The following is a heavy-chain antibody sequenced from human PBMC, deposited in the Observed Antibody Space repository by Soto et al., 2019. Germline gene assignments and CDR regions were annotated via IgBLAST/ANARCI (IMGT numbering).Heavy chain of an antibody. CDR2: ISQDGTHT. V-gene: IGHV3-7*01. CDR1: GITFSRCL. J-gene: IGHJ2*01. CDR3: ARDPLSYGDYAQTYWYFDL. D-gene: IGHD4-17*01. Sequence: EAQLVESGGGLVQPGGSLRLSCGASGITFSRCLMSWVRQAPGKGLEWVASISQDGTHTDYVDSVKGRFAISRDNPKNSLYLQMNSLRADDTAVYYCARDPLSYGDYAQTYWYFDLWGRGTRVTVSS.